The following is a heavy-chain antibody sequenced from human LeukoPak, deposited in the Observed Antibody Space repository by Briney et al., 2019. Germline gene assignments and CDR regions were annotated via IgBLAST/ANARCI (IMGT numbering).Heavy chain of an antibody. V-gene: IGHV3-33*01. Sequence: PGRSLRLPCAASGFTFSSYGMHWVRQAPGKGLEWVAVIWYDGSNKYYADSVKGRFTISRDNSKNTLYLQMNSLRAEDTAVYYCARDPTYCGGDCYSVHFDYWGQGTLVTVSS. CDR3: ARDPTYCGGDCYSVHFDY. CDR1: GFTFSSYG. D-gene: IGHD2-21*02. J-gene: IGHJ4*02. CDR2: IWYDGSNK.